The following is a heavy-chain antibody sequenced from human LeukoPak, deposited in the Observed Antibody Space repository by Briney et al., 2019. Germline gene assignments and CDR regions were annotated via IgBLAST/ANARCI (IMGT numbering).Heavy chain of an antibody. Sequence: SETLSLTRTVPGGSISSSSYYWGWIRQPPGKGLEWIGSIYYSGSTYYNPSLKSRVTISVDTSKNQFSLKLSSVTAADTAVYYCARRITMIVVVDAFDIWGQGTMVTVSS. CDR3: ARRITMIVVVDAFDI. CDR2: IYYSGST. V-gene: IGHV4-39*01. J-gene: IGHJ3*02. D-gene: IGHD3-22*01. CDR1: GGSISSSSYY.